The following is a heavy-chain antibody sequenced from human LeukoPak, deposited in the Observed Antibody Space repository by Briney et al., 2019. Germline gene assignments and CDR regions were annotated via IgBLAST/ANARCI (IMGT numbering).Heavy chain of an antibody. CDR3: AREGSDGYLFVY. Sequence: SQTLSLTCAISGDSVSSNSATWDWIRQSPSRGLEWLGRTYYRSKWYNDYAVSVKSRVTINPDTSKNQFSLQLNSVTPEDTAVYYCAREGSDGYLFVYWGQGSLVIVSS. J-gene: IGHJ4*02. CDR1: GDSVSSNSAT. CDR2: TYYRSKWYN. V-gene: IGHV6-1*01. D-gene: IGHD3-22*01.